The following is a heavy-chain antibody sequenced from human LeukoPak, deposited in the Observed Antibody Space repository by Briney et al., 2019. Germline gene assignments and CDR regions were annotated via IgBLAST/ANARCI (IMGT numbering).Heavy chain of an antibody. J-gene: IGHJ3*02. Sequence: GGTLRLSCAASGFTFSSYGMSWVRQAPGKGLEWVSVTYGDGSTSYADSVKDRFTISRDNSKKTLYLQMNSLRAEDTAVYYCAKGPVVTFDIWGQGTMVTVSS. D-gene: IGHD2-15*01. CDR2: TYGDGST. V-gene: IGHV3-23*01. CDR1: GFTFSSYG. CDR3: AKGPVVTFDI.